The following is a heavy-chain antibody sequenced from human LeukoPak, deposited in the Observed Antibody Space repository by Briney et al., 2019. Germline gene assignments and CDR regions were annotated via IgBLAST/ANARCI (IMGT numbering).Heavy chain of an antibody. V-gene: IGHV1-2*02. Sequence: VASVKVSCKTSGYTFTGYYMHWVRQAPGQGLEWMGWINPNSGGTNYAHNLQGRVTMTRDTSISTVYMELNSLRSDDTAVYYCARATPLDAFDIWGQGTMVTVSS. J-gene: IGHJ3*02. CDR3: ARATPLDAFDI. CDR2: INPNSGGT. CDR1: GYTFTGYY.